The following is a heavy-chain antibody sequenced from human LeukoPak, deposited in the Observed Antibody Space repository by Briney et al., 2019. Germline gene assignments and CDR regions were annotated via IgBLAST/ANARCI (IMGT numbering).Heavy chain of an antibody. J-gene: IGHJ5*02. V-gene: IGHV4-61*01. D-gene: IGHD3-3*01. CDR1: GGSVSSGSYY. Sequence: PSETLSLTCTVSGGSVSSGSYYWSWIRQPPGKGLEWIGYIYYSGSTNYNPSLKSRVTISVDTSKNQFSLKLSSVTAADTAVYYCARAKGDFWSGYPNWLDPWGQGTLSPSPQ. CDR2: IYYSGST. CDR3: ARAKGDFWSGYPNWLDP.